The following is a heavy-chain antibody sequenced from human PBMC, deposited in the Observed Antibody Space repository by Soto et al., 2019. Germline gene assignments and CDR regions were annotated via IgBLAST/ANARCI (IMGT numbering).Heavy chain of an antibody. CDR2: LTGSGGTT. J-gene: IGHJ5*02. CDR1: GFTFRNYA. CDR3: AKGLIASRVGNWFDP. V-gene: IGHV3-23*01. D-gene: IGHD2-15*01. Sequence: TGGSLRLSCAASGFTFRNYAMHWVRQAPGKGLEWVSALTGSGGTTYSADSVKGRFTISRDNSKNTLYLEMNGLRGEDAAVYYCAKGLIASRVGNWFDPWGQGTQVTVSS.